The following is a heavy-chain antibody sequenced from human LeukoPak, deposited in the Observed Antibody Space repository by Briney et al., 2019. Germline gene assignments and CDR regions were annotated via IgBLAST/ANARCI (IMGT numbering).Heavy chain of an antibody. D-gene: IGHD6-19*01. Sequence: SETLSLTCTVSGGSISSSSYYWSWIRQPPGKGLEWIGEINHSGSTNYNPSLKSRVTISVDTSKNQFSLKLSSVTAADTAVYYCATGQYSSGDDYFDYWGQGTLVTVSS. CDR2: INHSGST. J-gene: IGHJ4*02. V-gene: IGHV4-39*07. CDR3: ATGQYSSGDDYFDY. CDR1: GGSISSSSYY.